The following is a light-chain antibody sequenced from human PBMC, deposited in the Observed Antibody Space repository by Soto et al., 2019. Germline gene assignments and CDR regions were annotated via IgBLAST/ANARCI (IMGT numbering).Light chain of an antibody. Sequence: EIVLTQSPGTLSLSPGDRATLSCRASQSVSSNYLAWYQQKPGQALRLLIYGASSRATDIPDRFSGGGSGTDFTLTISRLEPEDVAVYYCQQYGTSPYTFGQGAKVEIK. CDR3: QQYGTSPYT. CDR1: QSVSSNY. CDR2: GAS. V-gene: IGKV3-20*01. J-gene: IGKJ2*01.